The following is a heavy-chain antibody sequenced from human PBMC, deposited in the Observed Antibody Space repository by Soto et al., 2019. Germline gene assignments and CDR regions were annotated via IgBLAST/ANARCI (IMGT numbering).Heavy chain of an antibody. CDR2: INPNSGGT. J-gene: IGHJ5*02. CDR1: GYTFTGYY. D-gene: IGHD5-12*01. Sequence: ASVKVSCKASGYTFTGYYMHWVRQAPGQGLEWMGWINPNSGGTNYAQKFQGRVTMTRDTSISTAYMELSRLRSDDTAVYYCARVDSGYEPFDPWGRGALVTVSS. V-gene: IGHV1-2*02. CDR3: ARVDSGYEPFDP.